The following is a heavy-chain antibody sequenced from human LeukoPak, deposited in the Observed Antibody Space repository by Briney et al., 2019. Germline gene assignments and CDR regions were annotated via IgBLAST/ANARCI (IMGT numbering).Heavy chain of an antibody. CDR2: ISGSAGST. CDR3: ARDLRSDYYFDY. CDR1: GFTFSNYD. V-gene: IGHV3-23*01. Sequence: GGSLRLSCAASGFTFSNYDMSWVRQAPGKGLEWVSAISGSAGSTYYADSVKGRFTISRDNSKNTLYLQMNSLRAEDTAVYYCARDLRSDYYFDYWGQGTLVTVSS. J-gene: IGHJ4*02.